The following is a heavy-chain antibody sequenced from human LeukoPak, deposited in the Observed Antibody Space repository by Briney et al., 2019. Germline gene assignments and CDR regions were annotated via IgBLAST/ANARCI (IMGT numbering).Heavy chain of an antibody. CDR1: GGSISSYY. Sequence: RTSETLSLTCTVSGGSISSYYWSWIRQPPGKGLEWIGYIYYSGSTNYNPSLKSRVTISVDTSKNQFSLKLSSVTAADTAVYYCARHFSGYSSGWSQIPFDPWGQGTLVTVSS. V-gene: IGHV4-59*08. J-gene: IGHJ5*02. CDR2: IYYSGST. CDR3: ARHFSGYSSGWSQIPFDP. D-gene: IGHD6-19*01.